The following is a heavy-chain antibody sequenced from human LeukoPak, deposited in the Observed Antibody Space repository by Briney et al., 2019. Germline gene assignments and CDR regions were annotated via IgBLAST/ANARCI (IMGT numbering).Heavy chain of an antibody. CDR2: IYPGDSDT. V-gene: IGHV5-51*01. J-gene: IGHJ4*02. D-gene: IGHD2-15*01. CDR3: ASQGGYCSGGSCYDY. Sequence: PGESLKISCKGSGYSFTSYWIGRVRQMPGKGLEWMGIIYPGDSDTRYSPSFQGQVTISADKSISTAYLQWSSLKASDTAMYYCASQGGYCSGGSCYDYWGQGTLVTVSS. CDR1: GYSFTSYW.